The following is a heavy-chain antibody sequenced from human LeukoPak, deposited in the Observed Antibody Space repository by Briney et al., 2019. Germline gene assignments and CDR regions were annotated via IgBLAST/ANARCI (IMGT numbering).Heavy chain of an antibody. CDR1: GFNFGSYA. J-gene: IGHJ4*01. CDR3: ATESSLSN. D-gene: IGHD3-16*02. CDR2: ISYDGGYQ. Sequence: GFLRLSCAASGFNFGSYAMDWVRQAPGKGLEWVGDISYDGGYQSYAVSVRGRFTISRDNSKNTLFLQMNSLRPEDAAVYYCATESSLSNWGHGTLVTVSS. V-gene: IGHV3-30*03.